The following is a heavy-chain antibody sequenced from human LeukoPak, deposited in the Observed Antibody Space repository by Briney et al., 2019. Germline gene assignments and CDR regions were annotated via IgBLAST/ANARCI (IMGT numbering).Heavy chain of an antibody. Sequence: ASVKVSCKASGYTFTGYYMHWVRQAPGQGLEWMGWINPNSGGTNYAQKFQGRVTMTRDTSISTAYMELSRLRSDDTAVYYCARDIVVVPAATSWFDSWGQGTLVTVSS. D-gene: IGHD2-2*01. CDR1: GYTFTGYY. CDR3: ARDIVVVPAATSWFDS. CDR2: INPNSGGT. V-gene: IGHV1-2*02. J-gene: IGHJ5*01.